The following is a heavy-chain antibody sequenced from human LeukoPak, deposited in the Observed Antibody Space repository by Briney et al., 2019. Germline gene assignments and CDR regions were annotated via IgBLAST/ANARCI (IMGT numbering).Heavy chain of an antibody. CDR1: GFTFDDYA. CDR3: AKDGANCSSTSCYTGYYYYMDV. D-gene: IGHD2-2*02. Sequence: GGSLRLSCAASGFTFDDYAMHWVRQAPGKGLEWVSLISWDGGSTYYADSVKGRFTISRDNSKNSLYLQMNSLRAEDTALYYCAKDGANCSSTSCYTGYYYYMDVWGKGTTVTVSS. J-gene: IGHJ6*03. V-gene: IGHV3-43D*03. CDR2: ISWDGGST.